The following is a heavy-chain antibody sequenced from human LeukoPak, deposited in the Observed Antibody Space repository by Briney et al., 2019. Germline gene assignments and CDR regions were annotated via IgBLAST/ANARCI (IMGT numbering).Heavy chain of an antibody. CDR2: LIPALGTA. J-gene: IGHJ6*04. D-gene: IGHD2/OR15-2a*01. V-gene: IGHV1-69*13. Sequence: GASVKVSCKASGGTLSNYGFTWVRQAPGQGLEWMGVLIPALGTAIYAKKLQARVTITADGSTSTVYIDLRGLRSEYTATYFCATKEYADGSDLMGVWGRGTTVIVSS. CDR1: GGTLSNYG. CDR3: ATKEYADGSDLMGV.